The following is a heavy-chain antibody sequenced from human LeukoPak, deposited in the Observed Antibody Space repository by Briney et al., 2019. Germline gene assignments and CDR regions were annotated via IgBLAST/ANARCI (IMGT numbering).Heavy chain of an antibody. J-gene: IGHJ4*02. D-gene: IGHD6-13*01. CDR1: GFTFSSYA. CDR3: AKDPIAAAGSLSDY. CDR2: ISGSGGST. V-gene: IGHV3-23*01. Sequence: GGYLRLSCAASGFTFSSYAMSWVRPAPGKGLEWVSAISGSGGSTYYADSVKGRFTISRDNSKNTLYLQMNSLRAEDTAVYYCAKDPIAAAGSLSDYWGQGTLVTVSS.